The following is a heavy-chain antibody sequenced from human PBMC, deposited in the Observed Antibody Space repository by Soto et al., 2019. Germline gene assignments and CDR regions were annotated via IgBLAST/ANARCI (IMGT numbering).Heavy chain of an antibody. CDR1: GGTFSSYT. V-gene: IGHV1-69*02. J-gene: IGHJ4*02. Sequence: QVQLVQSGAEVKKPGSSVKVSCKASGGTFSSYTISWVRQAPGQRLEWMGRIIPILGIANYAQKFQGRVTITADKSTSTAYMELSSLRSEDTAVYYCARGGDYEYYFDYWGQETLVTVSS. CDR3: ARGGDYEYYFDY. CDR2: IIPILGIA. D-gene: IGHD2-21*02.